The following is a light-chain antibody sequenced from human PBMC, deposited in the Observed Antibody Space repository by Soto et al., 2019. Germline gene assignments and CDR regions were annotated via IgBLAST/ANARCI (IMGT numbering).Light chain of an antibody. J-gene: IGLJ2*01. Sequence: QSALTQPASVSGSPGQSITISCTGTSSDVGSYNLVSWYQQHPGKAPKRMIYEGSKRPSGVSNRFSGSKSGNTASLTISGRQAEAEADYYCCSYAGCSNLMVFGGGTKLTVL. V-gene: IGLV2-23*01. CDR1: SSDVGSYNL. CDR2: EGS. CDR3: CSYAGCSNLMV.